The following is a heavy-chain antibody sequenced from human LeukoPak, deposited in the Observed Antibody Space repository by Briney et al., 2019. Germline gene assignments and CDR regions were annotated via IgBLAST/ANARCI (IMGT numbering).Heavy chain of an antibody. CDR1: GFTFNTYG. D-gene: IGHD3-10*01. CDR2: ISGSGGAT. Sequence: GGSLRLSCAASGFTFNTYGMSWVRQAPGKGLEWVSGISGSGGATYYADSVKGRFTVSRDNSKNTVYLQMNSLRAEDTAVYYCAKGPRTVRFGDRHKGMFDYWGQGTLVTVSS. J-gene: IGHJ4*02. CDR3: AKGPRTVRFGDRHKGMFDY. V-gene: IGHV3-23*01.